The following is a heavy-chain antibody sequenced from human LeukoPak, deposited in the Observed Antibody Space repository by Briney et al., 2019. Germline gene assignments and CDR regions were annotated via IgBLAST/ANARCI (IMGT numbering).Heavy chain of an antibody. Sequence: TGGSLRLSCAASGFTFSSYAMSWVRQAPGKGLEWVANVNQGGTEKHYVDSVKGRFTISRDNAENSLYLQMNSLRAEDTAVYYCAREHYFYHMDGWGEGTTVTVSS. CDR3: AREHYFYHMDG. CDR1: GFTFSSYA. V-gene: IGHV3-7*01. CDR2: VNQGGTEK. J-gene: IGHJ6*03.